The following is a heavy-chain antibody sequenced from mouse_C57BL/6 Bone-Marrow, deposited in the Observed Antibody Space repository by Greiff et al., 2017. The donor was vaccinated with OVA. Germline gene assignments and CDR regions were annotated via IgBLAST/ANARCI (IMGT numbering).Heavy chain of an antibody. J-gene: IGHJ4*01. D-gene: IGHD2-1*01. CDR3: AREGRCNFFYYAMDY. V-gene: IGHV1-50*01. CDR2: IDPSDRYT. Sequence: QVQLQQPGAELVKPGASVKLSCKASGYTFTSYWMQWVKQRPGQGLEWIGEIDPSDRYTNYNQKFKGKATLTVDTSSSTASMQLSSLTSEDSAVYYCAREGRCNFFYYAMDYWGQGTSVTVSS. CDR1: GYTFTSYW.